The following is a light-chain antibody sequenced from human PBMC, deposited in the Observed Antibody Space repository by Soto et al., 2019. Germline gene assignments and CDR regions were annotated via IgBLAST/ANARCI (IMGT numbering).Light chain of an antibody. J-gene: IGKJ1*01. CDR2: GAS. V-gene: IGKV3-20*01. CDR1: QSVSSSY. Sequence: EIGLTQSPATLSLSPGERATLSCRASQSVSSSYLAWYQQKPGQAPRLLIYGASSRATGIPDRFSGSGSGADFTLTISRLEHEDFAVYYYQQYGSSFGTFGKGTKVEIK. CDR3: QQYGSSFGT.